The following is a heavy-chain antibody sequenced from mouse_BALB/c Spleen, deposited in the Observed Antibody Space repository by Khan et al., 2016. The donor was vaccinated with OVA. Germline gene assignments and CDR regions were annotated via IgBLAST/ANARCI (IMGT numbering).Heavy chain of an antibody. CDR3: ARPPDFSYVMGY. V-gene: IGHV9-3-1*01. CDR2: INTYTGEP. Sequence: QIQLVQSGPELKKPGETVKISCKASGYTFTNYGMNWVKQAPGKGLKWMGWINTYTGEPTYADAFKGRFAFSLETSANTSYLQINNLKNEDTATYFCARPPDFSYVMGYWGQGTSVTVSS. J-gene: IGHJ4*01. CDR1: GYTFTNYG.